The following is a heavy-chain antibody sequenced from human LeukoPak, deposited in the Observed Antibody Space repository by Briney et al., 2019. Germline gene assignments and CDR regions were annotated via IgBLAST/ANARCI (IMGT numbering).Heavy chain of an antibody. V-gene: IGHV1-18*01. CDR3: ARSYSSTSMDY. Sequence: EASVKVSCKASNYTFTRYGISWVRQAPGQGLEWMGWISAYNGSTKYAPKLQGRVTMTTDTSTNTAYMELRSLRSDDTAVYYCARSYSSTSMDYWGQGTLVTVSS. CDR1: NYTFTRYG. CDR2: ISAYNGST. J-gene: IGHJ4*02. D-gene: IGHD6-6*01.